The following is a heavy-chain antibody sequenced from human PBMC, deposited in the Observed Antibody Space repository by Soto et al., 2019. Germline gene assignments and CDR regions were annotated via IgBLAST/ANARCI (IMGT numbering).Heavy chain of an antibody. D-gene: IGHD1-1*01. J-gene: IGHJ4*02. Sequence: EVQLLESGGDLVQPGGSLRLACAASGFTFRGDAMSWIRQAPVKGLEWVSSISGSGEMTHYAESVKGRFTISRDNSKKTLYLQMESLRAEDTALYYCARSEMTYNWNDWGQGTLVTVSS. CDR1: GFTFRGDA. V-gene: IGHV3-23*01. CDR3: ARSEMTYNWND. CDR2: ISGSGEMT.